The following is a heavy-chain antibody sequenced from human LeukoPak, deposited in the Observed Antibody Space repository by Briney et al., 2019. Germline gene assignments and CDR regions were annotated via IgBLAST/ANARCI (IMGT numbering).Heavy chain of an antibody. D-gene: IGHD2-2*01. CDR2: ISGSGGST. CDR3: AKEEYSTRYYYYGMDV. Sequence: GGSLRLSCAASGFTFSSYAMSWVRQAPGKGLEWVSAISGSGGSTYYADSVKGRFTISRDNSKNTLYLQMSSLRAEDTAIYYCAKEEYSTRYYYYGMDVWGQGTTVTVSS. V-gene: IGHV3-23*01. CDR1: GFTFSSYA. J-gene: IGHJ6*02.